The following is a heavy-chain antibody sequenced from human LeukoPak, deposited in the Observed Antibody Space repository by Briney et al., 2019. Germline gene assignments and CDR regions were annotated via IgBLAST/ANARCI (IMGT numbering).Heavy chain of an antibody. CDR2: INHSGSN. D-gene: IGHD3-3*01. CDR1: GGSFSGYY. CDR3: GRGGHHYDFWSGYRNWFDP. V-gene: IGHV4-34*01. Sequence: SETLSLTCAVYGGSFSGYYWSWIRPPPGKGLEWMGEINHSGSNNYNPAVTSRVPMSVGTSRIHCSLKLRSVTAADTAVYYCGRGGHHYDFWSGYRNWFDPWGQGSLVTVSS. J-gene: IGHJ5*02.